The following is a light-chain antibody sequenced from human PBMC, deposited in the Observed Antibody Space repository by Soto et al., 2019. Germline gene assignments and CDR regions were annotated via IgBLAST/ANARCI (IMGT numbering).Light chain of an antibody. CDR2: WAS. J-gene: IGKJ3*01. V-gene: IGKV4-1*01. CDR3: QQYYSTPFT. Sequence: DIVMTQSPDSLAVSLGERATINCKSSQNVLYSSNNNNYLAWYQQKPGQPPKLLIYWASTRESGVPDRFSGSGSGTDFTLTISSLQAEDVAVYYCQQYYSTPFTFGPGIKVDIK. CDR1: QNVLYSSNNNNY.